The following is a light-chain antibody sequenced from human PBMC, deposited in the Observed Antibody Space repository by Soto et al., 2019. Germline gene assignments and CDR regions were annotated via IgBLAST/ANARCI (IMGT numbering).Light chain of an antibody. V-gene: IGKV3-20*01. CDR2: GVS. CDR3: QQYGTSTRT. J-gene: IGKJ1*01. Sequence: EIVLTQSPGTLSLSPGERATLSCRASQSVRSSYLAWYQQKLGQAPRLLIYGVSNRATDIPDRFSGSGSGTDFTLTISRLESEDFAVYSCQQYGTSTRTFGQGTKVEIK. CDR1: QSVRSSY.